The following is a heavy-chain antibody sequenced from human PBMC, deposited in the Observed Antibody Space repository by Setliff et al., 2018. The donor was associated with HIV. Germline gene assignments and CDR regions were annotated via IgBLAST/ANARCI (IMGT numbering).Heavy chain of an antibody. J-gene: IGHJ3*02. CDR3: ARDRGTIRFGELKEYGFDI. Sequence: SETLSLTCTVSGDSISSGGYYWSWIRQHPGKGLEWIGYISYSGSTYYNPSLKSRVTISVDTSKNQLSLKLSSVTAADTAVYYCARDRGTIRFGELKEYGFDIWGQGTMVTVSS. D-gene: IGHD3-10*01. CDR2: ISYSGST. V-gene: IGHV4-31*03. CDR1: GDSISSGGYY.